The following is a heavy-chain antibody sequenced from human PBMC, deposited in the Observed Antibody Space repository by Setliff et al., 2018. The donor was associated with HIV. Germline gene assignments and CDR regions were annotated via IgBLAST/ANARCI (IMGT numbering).Heavy chain of an antibody. Sequence: SETLSLTCTVSGGSISSYYWSWIRQPPGKGLEWIGYIYYSGTTNYNPSLKSRVTISVDTSKNQFSLKLSSVTAADTAVYYCARGSFIGDYYYFDYWGQGTLVTVSS. J-gene: IGHJ4*02. CDR1: GGSISSYY. CDR2: IYYSGTT. CDR3: ARGSFIGDYYYFDY. V-gene: IGHV4-59*08. D-gene: IGHD3-10*01.